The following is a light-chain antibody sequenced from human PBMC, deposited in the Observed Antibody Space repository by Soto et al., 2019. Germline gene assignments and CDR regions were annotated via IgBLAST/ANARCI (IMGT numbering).Light chain of an antibody. V-gene: IGLV2-14*01. Sequence: QSVLTQPASVSGSPGQSITISCTGTSSDVGGYNYVSWYQQHPGKAPKLMIYEVSNRPSGVSNRFSGSKSGNTASLTISGLQAEDEADYYCSSYSSSSTPLYVFATGTKVAV. J-gene: IGLJ1*01. CDR3: SSYSSSSTPLYV. CDR1: SSDVGGYNY. CDR2: EVS.